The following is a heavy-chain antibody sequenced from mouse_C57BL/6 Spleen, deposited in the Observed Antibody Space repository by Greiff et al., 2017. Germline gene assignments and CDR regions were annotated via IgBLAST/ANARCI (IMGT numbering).Heavy chain of an antibody. CDR2: IHPNSGST. CDR3: AGSSEVSDWYFDD. V-gene: IGHV1-64*01. J-gene: IGHJ1*03. Sequence: QVQLQQPGAELVKPGASVKLSCKASGYTFTSYWMHWVKQRPGQGLEWIGMIHPNSGSTNYNEKFKSKATLTVDKSSSTAYMQLSSLTSEDSAVYYCAGSSEVSDWYFDDWGTGTTVTVSS. CDR1: GYTFTSYW. D-gene: IGHD2-10*02.